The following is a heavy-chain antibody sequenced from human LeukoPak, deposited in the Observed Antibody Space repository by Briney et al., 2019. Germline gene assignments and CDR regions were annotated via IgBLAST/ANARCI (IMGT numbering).Heavy chain of an antibody. V-gene: IGHV4-38-2*02. Sequence: SETLSLTCTVSGYSISSGYFWGWIRQPPGKGLDWIGVYHVGTTDYNPSPTSRITISVDSTNNHMSLKLSAVAAADTAVYYCARCLGFLIGSSWYPDAFDIWGQGTMVTVSS. D-gene: IGHD6-13*01. J-gene: IGHJ3*02. CDR3: ARCLGFLIGSSWYPDAFDI. CDR1: GYSISSGYF. CDR2: VYHVGTT.